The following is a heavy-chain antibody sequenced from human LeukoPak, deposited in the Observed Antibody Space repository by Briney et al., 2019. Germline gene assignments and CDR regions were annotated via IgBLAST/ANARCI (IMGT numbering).Heavy chain of an antibody. J-gene: IGHJ5*02. CDR2: IYPGDSDT. V-gene: IGHV5-51*01. D-gene: IGHD3-10*01. CDR1: GYSFTSYW. CDR3: ARQAGYYGSGSQNWFDP. Sequence: GESLKISCKGSGYSFTSYWVGWVRQMPGKGLEWMGIIYPGDSDTRYSPSFQGQVTISADKSISTAYLQWSSLKASDTAMYYCARQAGYYGSGSQNWFDPWGQGTLVTVSS.